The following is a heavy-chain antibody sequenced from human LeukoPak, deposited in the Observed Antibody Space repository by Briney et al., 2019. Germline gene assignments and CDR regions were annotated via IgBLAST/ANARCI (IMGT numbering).Heavy chain of an antibody. Sequence: PGGSLRLSCAASGFTFSSYAMHWVRQAPGKGLEWVAVISYDGSNKYYADSVKGRFTISRDNSKNTLYLQMNSLRAEDTAVYYCARSEAYYYDSSGSSYWGQGTLVTVSS. CDR2: ISYDGSNK. J-gene: IGHJ4*02. V-gene: IGHV3-30-3*01. CDR1: GFTFSSYA. CDR3: ARSEAYYYDSSGSSY. D-gene: IGHD3-22*01.